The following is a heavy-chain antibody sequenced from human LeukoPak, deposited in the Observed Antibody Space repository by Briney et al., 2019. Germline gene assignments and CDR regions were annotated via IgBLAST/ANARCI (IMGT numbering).Heavy chain of an antibody. Sequence: GGYLRLSCAASDFAFSNAWMNWVRQAPGKGLEWVSSISGSGSSTYYADSVQGRFTISRDNSKNTLFLQMNSLTAEDTAVYYCAKDHYDGSGYYLGGFDYWGQGTLVTVSS. CDR1: DFAFSNAW. J-gene: IGHJ4*02. D-gene: IGHD3-22*01. V-gene: IGHV3-23*01. CDR2: ISGSGSST. CDR3: AKDHYDGSGYYLGGFDY.